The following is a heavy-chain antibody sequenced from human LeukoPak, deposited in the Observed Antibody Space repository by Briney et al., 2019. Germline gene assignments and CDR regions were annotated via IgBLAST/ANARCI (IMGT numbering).Heavy chain of an antibody. Sequence: ASVKVSCKASGYTFTSYGISWVRQAPGQGREWMGWISAYNGNTNYAQKLQGRVTMTTDTSTSTAYMELRSLRSDDTAVYYCAREPLPYCSSTSCHGFGFDPWGQGTLVTVSS. J-gene: IGHJ5*02. CDR3: AREPLPYCSSTSCHGFGFDP. CDR2: ISAYNGNT. CDR1: GYTFTSYG. V-gene: IGHV1-18*01. D-gene: IGHD2-2*01.